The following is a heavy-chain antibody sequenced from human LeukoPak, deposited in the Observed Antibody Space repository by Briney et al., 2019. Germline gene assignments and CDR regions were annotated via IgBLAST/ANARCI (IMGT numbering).Heavy chain of an antibody. CDR2: ISAYNGNT. CDR3: ARDQGRIRYFDTTRNDY. J-gene: IGHJ4*02. CDR1: GYTFTSYG. V-gene: IGHV1-18*01. Sequence: GASVKVSCKASGYTFTSYGISWVRQAPGQGLEWMGWISAYNGNTNYAQKLQGRVTVTTDTSTSTAYMELRSLRSDDTAVYYCARDQGRIRYFDTTRNDYWGQGTLVTVSS. D-gene: IGHD3-9*01.